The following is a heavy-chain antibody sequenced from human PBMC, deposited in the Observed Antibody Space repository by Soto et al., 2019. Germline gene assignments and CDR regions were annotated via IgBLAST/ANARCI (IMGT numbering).Heavy chain of an antibody. V-gene: IGHV3-23*01. D-gene: IGHD3-22*01. Sequence: EVQLLESGGGLVQPGGSLRLSCAAFGFTFSSFAMTWVRQAPVKGLEWVSAISGSGDATYHADSVKGRFTISRDNSKNTLYLQMNSLSAEDTAIYYCAMGHYYDSSGYYYWGQGTLVTVSS. CDR2: ISGSGDAT. J-gene: IGHJ4*02. CDR3: AMGHYYDSSGYYY. CDR1: GFTFSSFA.